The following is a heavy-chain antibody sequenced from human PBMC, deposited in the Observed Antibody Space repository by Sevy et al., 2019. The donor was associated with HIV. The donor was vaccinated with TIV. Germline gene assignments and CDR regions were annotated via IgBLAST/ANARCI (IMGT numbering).Heavy chain of an antibody. CDR3: SRSVYGSLTYLNDY. V-gene: IGHV1-2*02. D-gene: IGHD3-10*01. CDR1: GYTFTGYY. J-gene: IGHJ4*02. Sequence: ASVKVSCKASGYTFTGYYMHWVRQAPGQGLEWMGWIDPNSGGTNYAQKFQGRVTMSTDTSISTAYMELSRLRSDDTALYYCSRSVYGSLTYLNDYWGQGTLVTVSS. CDR2: IDPNSGGT.